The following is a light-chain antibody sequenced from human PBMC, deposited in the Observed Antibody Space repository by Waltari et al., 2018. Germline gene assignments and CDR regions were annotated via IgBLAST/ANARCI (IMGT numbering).Light chain of an antibody. Sequence: QSVLTQPPPVSGAPGQRVTISCTGSGSHIGAGYDVHWYQQLPGTAPKRLIYGNSNRPSGVPDRFSGSKSGTSASLAITGLQAEDEADYYCQSYDSSLSGGVFGGGTKLTVL. CDR3: QSYDSSLSGGV. V-gene: IGLV1-40*01. J-gene: IGLJ2*01. CDR2: GNS. CDR1: GSHIGAGYD.